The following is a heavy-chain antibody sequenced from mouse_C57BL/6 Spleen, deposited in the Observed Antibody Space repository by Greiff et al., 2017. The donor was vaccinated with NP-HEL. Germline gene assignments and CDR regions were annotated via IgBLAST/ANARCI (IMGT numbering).Heavy chain of an antibody. J-gene: IGHJ1*03. Sequence: QVQLQQSGAELARPGASVKMSCKASGYTFTSYTMHWVKQRPGQGLEWIGYINPSSGYTKYNQKFKDKATLTADKSSSTAYMQLSSLTSEDSAVYYCAGGYYYGSSHWYFDGWGTGTTVTVSS. CDR2: INPSSGYT. D-gene: IGHD1-1*01. V-gene: IGHV1-4*01. CDR1: GYTFTSYT. CDR3: AGGYYYGSSHWYFDG.